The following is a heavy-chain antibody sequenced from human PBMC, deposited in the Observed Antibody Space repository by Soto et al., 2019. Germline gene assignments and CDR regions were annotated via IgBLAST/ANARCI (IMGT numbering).Heavy chain of an antibody. Sequence: GGSLRLSCAASGFTFSGSAMHWVRQASGKGLEWVGRIRSKANSYATAYAASVKGRFTISRDDSKNTAYLQMNSLKTEDTAVYYCSPLAYCGGACYSGAFDIWGQGTMVTVSS. CDR1: GFTFSGSA. V-gene: IGHV3-73*01. CDR3: SPLAYCGGACYSGAFDI. D-gene: IGHD2-21*02. J-gene: IGHJ3*02. CDR2: IRSKANSYAT.